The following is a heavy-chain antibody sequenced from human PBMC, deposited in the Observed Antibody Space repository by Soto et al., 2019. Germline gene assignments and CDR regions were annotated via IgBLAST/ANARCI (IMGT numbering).Heavy chain of an antibody. CDR1: GFTFSSYG. D-gene: IGHD2-2*02. CDR2: ISYDGSNK. J-gene: IGHJ6*02. CDR3: AKDAYCSSTSCYTSSYYYYGMDV. V-gene: IGHV3-30*18. Sequence: GGSLRLSCAASGFTFSSYGMHWVRQAPGKGLEWVAVISYDGSNKYYADSVKGRFTISRDNSKNTLYLQMNSLRAEDTAVYYCAKDAYCSSTSCYTSSYYYYGMDVWGQGTTVTVSS.